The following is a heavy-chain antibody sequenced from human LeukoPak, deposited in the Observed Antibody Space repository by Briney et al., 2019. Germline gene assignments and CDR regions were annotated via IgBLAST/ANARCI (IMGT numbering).Heavy chain of an antibody. D-gene: IGHD6-13*01. J-gene: IGHJ3*02. V-gene: IGHV3-33*08. CDR3: AREGGGIAAAGTDQAFDI. CDR2: IWYDGSNK. CDR1: GFTFSSYA. Sequence: GGSLRLSCSASGFTFSSYAMHWVRQAPGKGLEWVAVIWYDGSNKYYADSVKGRFTISRDNSKNTLYLQMNSLRAEDTAVYYCAREGGGIAAAGTDQAFDIWGQGTMVTVSS.